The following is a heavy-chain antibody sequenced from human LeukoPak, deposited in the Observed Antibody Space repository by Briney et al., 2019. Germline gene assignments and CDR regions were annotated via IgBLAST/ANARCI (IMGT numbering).Heavy chain of an antibody. CDR2: MNPNSGNT. V-gene: IGHV1-8*01. Sequence: ASVKVSCKASGYTFTSCDINWVRQATGQGLEWMGWMNPNSGNTGYAQKFQGRVTMTRNTSISTAYMELSSLRSEDTAVYYCARSRTRRLLWFGDEPYYFDYWGQGTLVTVSS. J-gene: IGHJ4*02. CDR1: GYTFTSCD. CDR3: ARSRTRRLLWFGDEPYYFDY. D-gene: IGHD3-10*01.